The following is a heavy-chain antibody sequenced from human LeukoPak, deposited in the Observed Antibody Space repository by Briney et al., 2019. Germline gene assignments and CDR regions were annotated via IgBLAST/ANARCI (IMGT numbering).Heavy chain of an antibody. Sequence: SETLSLTCTVSGGSISSSSYYWGWIRQPPGKGLEWIGSIYYSGSTYYNPSLKSRVTISVDTSKNQFSLKLSSVTAADTAVYYCARRELDIKGGFGYWGQGTLVTVSS. CDR3: ARRELDIKGGFGY. J-gene: IGHJ4*02. CDR1: GGSISSSSYY. V-gene: IGHV4-39*01. D-gene: IGHD3-9*01. CDR2: IYYSGST.